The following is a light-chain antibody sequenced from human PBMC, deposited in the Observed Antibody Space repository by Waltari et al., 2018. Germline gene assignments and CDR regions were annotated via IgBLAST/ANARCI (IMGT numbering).Light chain of an antibody. V-gene: IGKV3-20*01. CDR3: QQYGSSPYT. J-gene: IGKJ2*01. Sequence: ESVLTQSPGTLSLSPGERVTLSCRASQTIKSSNLAWYQQKAGQAPRLLIYGASSRATGIPDRFSGGGSGTDFTLTINRLQPEDFAVYHCQQYGSSPYTFGQGTKL. CDR2: GAS. CDR1: QTIKSSN.